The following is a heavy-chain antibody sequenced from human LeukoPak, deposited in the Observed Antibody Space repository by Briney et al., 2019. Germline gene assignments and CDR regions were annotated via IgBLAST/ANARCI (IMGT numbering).Heavy chain of an antibody. CDR3: ARGLFLSGYLDAFDI. J-gene: IGHJ3*02. Sequence: GGSMRLSCAASGFTFSSYAMSWVRQAPGKGLEWVSLIYNDGRTYYADSVKGRCTISRDNLKNVLYLQMNSLKVEDTALYYCARGLFLSGYLDAFDIWGQGTVVTVSS. V-gene: IGHV3-23*03. CDR2: IYNDGRT. CDR1: GFTFSSYA. D-gene: IGHD3-22*01.